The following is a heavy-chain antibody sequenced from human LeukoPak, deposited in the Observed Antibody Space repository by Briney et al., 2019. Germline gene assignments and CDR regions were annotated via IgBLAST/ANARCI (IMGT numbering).Heavy chain of an antibody. V-gene: IGHV1-69*06. CDR2: IIPIFGTA. J-gene: IGHJ4*02. CDR3: ARVGPYFDY. Sequence: RASVKVSCKASGGTFSRYAISWVRQAPGQGLEWMGGIIPIFGTANYAQKFQGRVTITADKSTSTAYMELSSLRSEDTAVYYCARVGPYFDYWGQGTLVTVSS. CDR1: GGTFSRYA.